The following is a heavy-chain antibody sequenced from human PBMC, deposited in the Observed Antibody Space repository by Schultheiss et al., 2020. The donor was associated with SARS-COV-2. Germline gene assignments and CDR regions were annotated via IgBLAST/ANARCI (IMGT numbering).Heavy chain of an antibody. V-gene: IGHV1-69*13. J-gene: IGHJ3*02. CDR3: ATKARREEDIVVVLAAHRAEDAFDI. CDR2: IIPIFGTA. D-gene: IGHD2-15*01. CDR1: GGTFSSYA. Sequence: SVKVSCKASGGTFSSYAISWVRQAPGQGLEWMGGIIPIFGTANYAQKFQGRVTITADESTSTAYMELSSLRSEDTAVYYCATKARREEDIVVVLAAHRAEDAFDIWGQGTMVTVSS.